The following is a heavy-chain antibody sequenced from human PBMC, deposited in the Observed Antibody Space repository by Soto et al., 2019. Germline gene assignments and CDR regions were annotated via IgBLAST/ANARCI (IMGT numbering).Heavy chain of an antibody. CDR3: ARRPSGWPKYFDY. Sequence: SETLSLTCAVYGGSFSGYYWSWIRQPPGKGLEWIGEINHSGSTNYNPSLKSRVTISVDTSKNQFSLKLSSVTAADTAVYYCARRPSGWPKYFDYWGQGTLVTVSS. J-gene: IGHJ4*02. CDR2: INHSGST. CDR1: GGSFSGYY. V-gene: IGHV4-34*01. D-gene: IGHD6-19*01.